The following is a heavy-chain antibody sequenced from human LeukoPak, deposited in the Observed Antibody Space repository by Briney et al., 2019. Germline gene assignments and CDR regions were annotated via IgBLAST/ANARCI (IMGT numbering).Heavy chain of an antibody. CDR3: AKELDTMFFDY. CDR1: GFNFDRYT. V-gene: IGHV3-43*01. Sequence: AGGSLRLSCATSGFNFDRYTIHWVRQAAGNGLGWVSLAGWAGGTTFYSDSVRGRFTISRDSGRKSVYLQMNSLTTDDTAFYFCAKELDTMFFDYWGQGALVTVSS. D-gene: IGHD3-10*02. CDR2: AGWAGGTT. J-gene: IGHJ4*02.